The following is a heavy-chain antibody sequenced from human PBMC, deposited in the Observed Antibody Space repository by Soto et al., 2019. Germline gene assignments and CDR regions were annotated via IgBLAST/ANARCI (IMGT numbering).Heavy chain of an antibody. V-gene: IGHV3-33*01. Sequence: GGSLRLSCAASGFTFSSYGMHWVRQAPGKGLEWVAVIWYDGSNKYYADSVKGRFTISRDNSKNTLYLQMNSLRAEDTAVYYCARRGKFGAYLDYWGQGTLVTVSS. D-gene: IGHD3-10*01. CDR1: GFTFSSYG. J-gene: IGHJ4*02. CDR3: ARRGKFGAYLDY. CDR2: IWYDGSNK.